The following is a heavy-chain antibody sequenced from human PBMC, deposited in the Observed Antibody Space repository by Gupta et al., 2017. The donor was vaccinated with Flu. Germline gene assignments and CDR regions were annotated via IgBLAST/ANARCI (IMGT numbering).Heavy chain of an antibody. CDR1: GYHFSGCM. Sequence: QVQLVQSGAAVEKPGTPVKVSCKASGYHFSGCMIHGVRQAPGQGLEWMGWVSPDNGVTKYTRKFQGRVSMTRDTSTSTAYMELSSLESDDTAVYYCARGRGATAVTYFDYWGQGTLVTVSS. J-gene: IGHJ4*02. D-gene: IGHD4-17*01. CDR2: VSPDNGVT. CDR3: ARGRGATAVTYFDY. V-gene: IGHV1-2*02.